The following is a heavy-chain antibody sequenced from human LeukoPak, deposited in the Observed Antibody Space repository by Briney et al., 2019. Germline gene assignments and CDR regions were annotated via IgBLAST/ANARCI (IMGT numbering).Heavy chain of an antibody. Sequence: QPGGSLRLSCAASGFTFNAFWMHWVRQAPGKGLVWVSRINSDGSSIAYADSVKGRFTISRDNAKNTLYLQMNSLKAEDAAVYYCARGRLTPGGYWGQGTLVTVSS. D-gene: IGHD3-10*01. CDR3: ARGRLTPGGY. J-gene: IGHJ4*02. CDR2: INSDGSSI. V-gene: IGHV3-74*01. CDR1: GFTFNAFW.